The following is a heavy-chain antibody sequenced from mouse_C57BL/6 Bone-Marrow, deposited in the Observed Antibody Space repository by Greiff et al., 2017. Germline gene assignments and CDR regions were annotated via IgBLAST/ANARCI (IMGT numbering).Heavy chain of an antibody. J-gene: IGHJ2*01. D-gene: IGHD1-1*01. Sequence: VQGVESGAELVRPGTSVKVSCKASGYAFTNYLIEWVKQRPGQGLEWIGVINPGSGGTNYNEKFKGKATLTADKSSSTAYMQLSSLTSEDSAVYFCARKRYGSSPYYFDYWGQGTTLTVSS. CDR3: ARKRYGSSPYYFDY. CDR1: GYAFTNYL. V-gene: IGHV1-54*01. CDR2: INPGSGGT.